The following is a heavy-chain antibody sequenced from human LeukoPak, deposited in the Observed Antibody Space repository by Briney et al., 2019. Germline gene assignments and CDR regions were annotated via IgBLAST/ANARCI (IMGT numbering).Heavy chain of an antibody. CDR3: AKDRVGAILYFDY. CDR1: GFTVSSNY. Sequence: GGSLRLSCAASGFTVSSNYMSWVRQAPGKGLEWVSVIYSGGSTYYADSVKGRFTISRDNSKNTLYLQMSSLRVEDTALYYCAKDRVGAILYFDYWGQGTLVTVSS. V-gene: IGHV3-53*01. CDR2: IYSGGST. J-gene: IGHJ4*02. D-gene: IGHD1-26*01.